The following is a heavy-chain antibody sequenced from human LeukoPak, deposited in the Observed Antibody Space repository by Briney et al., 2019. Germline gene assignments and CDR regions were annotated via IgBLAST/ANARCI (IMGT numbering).Heavy chain of an antibody. CDR3: AKEVHPYDSGTYYFDY. J-gene: IGHJ4*02. Sequence: GGSLRLSCVGSGFTFSSYGMHWVRQGAGKGLKCVAFIRHEGSNEYYADSVKGRLTVSRDNSKNTLFLQMNSLRVEEMAVYYCAKEVHPYDSGTYYFDYWGRGTLVTVSS. CDR2: IRHEGSNE. D-gene: IGHD3-10*01. V-gene: IGHV3-30*02. CDR1: GFTFSSYG.